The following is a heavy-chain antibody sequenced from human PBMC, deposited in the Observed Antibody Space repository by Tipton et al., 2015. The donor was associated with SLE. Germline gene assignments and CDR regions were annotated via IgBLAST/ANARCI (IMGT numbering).Heavy chain of an antibody. CDR2: ISYDGSNK. CDR3: ARGLLIAAAGREAFDI. V-gene: IGHV3-30*04. CDR1: GFTFSSYA. Sequence: SLRLSCAASGFTFSSYAMHWVRQAPGKGLEWVAVISYDGSNKYYADSVKGRFTISRDNSKNTLYLQMNSLRAEDTAVYYCARGLLIAAAGREAFDIWGQGTMVTVSS. D-gene: IGHD6-13*01. J-gene: IGHJ3*02.